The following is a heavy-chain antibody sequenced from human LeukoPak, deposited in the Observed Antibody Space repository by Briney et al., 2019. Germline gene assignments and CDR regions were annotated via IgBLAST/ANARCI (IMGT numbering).Heavy chain of an antibody. CDR1: GGSFSDYY. CDR2: INHSGST. Sequence: PSETLSLTCAVYGGSFSDYYWSWIRQPPGKGLEWIGEINHSGSTNYNPSLKSRVTISVDTSKNQFSLKLSSVTAADTAVYYCARGRTVRGPYFDYWGQGTLVTVSS. V-gene: IGHV4-34*01. CDR3: ARGRTVRGPYFDY. D-gene: IGHD3-10*01. J-gene: IGHJ4*02.